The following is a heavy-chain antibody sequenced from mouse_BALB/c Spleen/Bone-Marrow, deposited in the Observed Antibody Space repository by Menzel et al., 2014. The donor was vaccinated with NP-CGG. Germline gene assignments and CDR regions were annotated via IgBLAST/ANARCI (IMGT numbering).Heavy chain of an antibody. Sequence: EVKLVESGGGLVQPGGSRKLSCAASGFTFSSFAMHWVRQAPEKGLEWVAYISSGSITIYYADTVKGRFTISRDNPKNTLFLQMTSLRSEDTAMYYCVRDCGYGAMDYWGQGTSVTVSS. CDR2: ISSGSITI. CDR3: VRDCGYGAMDY. J-gene: IGHJ4*01. V-gene: IGHV5-17*02. CDR1: GFTFSSFA. D-gene: IGHD1-2*01.